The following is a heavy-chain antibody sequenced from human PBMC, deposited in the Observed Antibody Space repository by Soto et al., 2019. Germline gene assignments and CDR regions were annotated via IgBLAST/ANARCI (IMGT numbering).Heavy chain of an antibody. Sequence: GGSLRLSCASSGFTFSNSWMHWVRQVSGKGLEWVSRINADGTSTSYADSVKGRFTISRDNAKNTLYLHVNSLRAEDTAVYYCVKVLARGVGVPRFYFDSWGQGALVTVSS. CDR1: GFTFSNSW. CDR2: INADGTST. D-gene: IGHD2-2*01. V-gene: IGHV3-74*01. J-gene: IGHJ4*02. CDR3: VKVLARGVGVPRFYFDS.